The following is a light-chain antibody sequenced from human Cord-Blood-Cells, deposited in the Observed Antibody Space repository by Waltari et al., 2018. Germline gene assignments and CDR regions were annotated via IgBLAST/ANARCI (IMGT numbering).Light chain of an antibody. J-gene: IGKJ2*01. CDR3: EQLNSYPYT. V-gene: IGKV1-9*01. Sequence: IQLTQSPSSLSASVGDRVTITCRASQGISSYLAWYQQTPGKAPKLLIYAASSLQSRVPSRFSGSGSGTDFTLTISSLQPEDFATYYCEQLNSYPYTFGQGTKLEIK. CDR1: QGISSY. CDR2: AAS.